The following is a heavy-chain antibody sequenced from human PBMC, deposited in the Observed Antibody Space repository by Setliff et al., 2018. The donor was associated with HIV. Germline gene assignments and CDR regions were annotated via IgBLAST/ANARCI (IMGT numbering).Heavy chain of an antibody. Sequence: ASVKVSCKTSGYNFKEHYIHWVRQAPGQGLEWMGQINPNTGKTKFTQKFQDRVTVTRDTSINTVYMDLVRLRYDDTAMYFCAGVPGGGGNWFDPWGQGTLVTVSS. J-gene: IGHJ5*02. D-gene: IGHD3-16*01. CDR3: AGVPGGGGNWFDP. CDR1: GYNFKEHY. CDR2: INPNTGKT. V-gene: IGHV1-2*06.